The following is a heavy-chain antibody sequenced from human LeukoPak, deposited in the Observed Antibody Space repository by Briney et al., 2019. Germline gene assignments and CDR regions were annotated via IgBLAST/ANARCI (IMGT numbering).Heavy chain of an antibody. V-gene: IGHV3-9*01. CDR2: ISWNSGSI. J-gene: IGHJ4*02. Sequence: GGSLRLSCAASGFTFDDYAMHWVRQAPGKGLEWVSGISWNSGSIGYADSVKGRFTISRDNAKNSLYLQMNSLRAEDTAVYYCAKDQEPGIAALDHFDYWGQGTLVTVSS. CDR1: GFTFDDYA. D-gene: IGHD6-13*01. CDR3: AKDQEPGIAALDHFDY.